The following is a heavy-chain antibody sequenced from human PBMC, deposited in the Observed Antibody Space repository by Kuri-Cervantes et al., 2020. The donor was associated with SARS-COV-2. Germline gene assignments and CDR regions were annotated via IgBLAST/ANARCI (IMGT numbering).Heavy chain of an antibody. D-gene: IGHD6-6*01. Sequence: GESLKISCAASGFTFSSYAMSWVRQAPGKGLEWVSAISGSGGSTYYADSVKGRFTISRDNSKNTLYLQMNSLRAEDTAVYYCAKDLSYSSSPGYYYYYYGTDVWGQGTTVTVSS. CDR3: AKDLSYSSSPGYYYYYYGTDV. V-gene: IGHV3-23*01. CDR1: GFTFSSYA. J-gene: IGHJ6*02. CDR2: ISGSGGST.